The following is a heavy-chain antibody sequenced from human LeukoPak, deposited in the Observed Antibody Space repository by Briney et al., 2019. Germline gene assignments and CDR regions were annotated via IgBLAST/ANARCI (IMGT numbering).Heavy chain of an antibody. Sequence: GGSLRLFCAASGFTFSSYDMHWVRQATGKGLEWVSAIGTAGDTYYPGSVKGRFTISRENAKNSLYLQMNSLRAGDTAVYYCARGGAPGYSYGYPGDYWGQGTLVTVSS. V-gene: IGHV3-13*01. CDR2: IGTAGDT. J-gene: IGHJ4*02. CDR3: ARGGAPGYSYGYPGDY. CDR1: GFTFSSYD. D-gene: IGHD5-18*01.